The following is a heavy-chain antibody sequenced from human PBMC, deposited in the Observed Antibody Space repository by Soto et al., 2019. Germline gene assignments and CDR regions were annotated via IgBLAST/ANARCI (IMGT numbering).Heavy chain of an antibody. CDR2: INAGNGNT. D-gene: IGHD3-10*01. J-gene: IGHJ3*02. CDR1: GYTFTSYA. V-gene: IGHV1-3*01. CDR3: ARFFGSGISHFAFDI. Sequence: QVQLVQSGAEVKKPGASVKVSCKASGYTFTSYAMHWVRQAPGQRLEWMGWINAGNGNTKYSQKFQGRVTITRDTSASIAYMELSSLRSEATAVYYCARFFGSGISHFAFDIWGQGTMVTVSS.